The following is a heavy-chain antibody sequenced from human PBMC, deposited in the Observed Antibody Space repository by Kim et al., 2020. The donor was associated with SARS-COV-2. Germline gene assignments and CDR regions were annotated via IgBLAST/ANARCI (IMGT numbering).Heavy chain of an antibody. CDR3: ARGSSIAARPVGIWFDP. D-gene: IGHD6-6*01. Sequence: ASVKVSCKASGYTFTSYGISWVRQAPGQGLEWMGWISAYNGNTNYAQKLQGRVTMTTDTSTSTAYMELRSLRSDDTAVYYCARGSSIAARPVGIWFDPWGQGTLVTVSS. J-gene: IGHJ5*02. V-gene: IGHV1-18*04. CDR1: GYTFTSYG. CDR2: ISAYNGNT.